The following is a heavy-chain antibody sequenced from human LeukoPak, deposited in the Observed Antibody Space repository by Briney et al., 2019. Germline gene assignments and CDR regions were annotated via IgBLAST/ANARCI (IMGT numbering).Heavy chain of an antibody. CDR1: GGTFSSYA. CDR2: INPSGGST. CDR3: ARDEIAAAYGTNWFDP. Sequence: ASVKVSCKASGGTFSSYAISWVRQAPGQGLEWMGIINPSGGSTSYAQKFQGRVTMTRDTSTSTVYMELSSLRSEDTAVYYCARDEIAAAYGTNWFDPWGQGTLVTVSS. J-gene: IGHJ5*02. D-gene: IGHD6-13*01. V-gene: IGHV1-46*01.